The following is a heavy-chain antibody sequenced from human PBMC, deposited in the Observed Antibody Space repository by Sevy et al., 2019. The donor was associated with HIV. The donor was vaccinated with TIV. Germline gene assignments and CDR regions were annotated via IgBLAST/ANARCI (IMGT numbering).Heavy chain of an antibody. D-gene: IGHD6-19*01. V-gene: IGHV3-21*01. J-gene: IGHJ5*02. CDR1: GFTFSSYS. Sequence: GGSLRLSCAASGFTFSSYSMNWVRQAPGKGLEWVSSISSSSYIFYSDSVKGRFTISGDNAKNSLYLQMNSLRAEDTAVYYCARGGGRYSSGWPYNWFDPWGQGTLVTVSS. CDR3: ARGGGRYSSGWPYNWFDP. CDR2: ISSSSYI.